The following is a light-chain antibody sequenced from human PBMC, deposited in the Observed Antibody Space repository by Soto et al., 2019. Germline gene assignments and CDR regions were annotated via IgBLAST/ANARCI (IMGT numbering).Light chain of an antibody. CDR2: DAS. CDR1: QSISSY. J-gene: IGKJ2*01. CDR3: QQRSNWAYT. Sequence: EIVLTQSPATLSLSPEERATLSCRASQSISSYLAWYQQKPGQAPRLLIYDASNRATGIPARFSGSGSGTDFTLTISSLEPEDFAVYYCQQRSNWAYTFGQGTKLEIK. V-gene: IGKV3-11*01.